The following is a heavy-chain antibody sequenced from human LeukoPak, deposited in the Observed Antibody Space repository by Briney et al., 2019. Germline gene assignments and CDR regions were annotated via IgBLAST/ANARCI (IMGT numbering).Heavy chain of an antibody. Sequence: SVKVSCKASGGTFSSYAISWVRQAPGQGLEWMGRIIPILGIANYAQKFQGRATITADKSTSTAYMELSSLRSEDTAVYYCARAVGLWLPQLDYWGQGTLVTVSS. J-gene: IGHJ4*02. CDR2: IIPILGIA. CDR3: ARAVGLWLPQLDY. D-gene: IGHD5-18*01. CDR1: GGTFSSYA. V-gene: IGHV1-69*04.